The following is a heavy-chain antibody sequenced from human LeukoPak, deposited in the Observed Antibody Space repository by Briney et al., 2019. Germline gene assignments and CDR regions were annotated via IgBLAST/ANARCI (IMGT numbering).Heavy chain of an antibody. Sequence: ASVKVSCKASGYTFTSYGISWVRLAPGQGLEWMGWISASNGGANSAQKLQDRVTMTTDTSTSTAYMELRSLRSDDTAVYFCTRSRSQPAASSARWFDPWGQGTLVTVSS. CDR1: GYTFTSYG. J-gene: IGHJ5*02. V-gene: IGHV1-18*01. CDR3: TRSRSQPAASSARWFDP. D-gene: IGHD2-2*01. CDR2: ISASNGGA.